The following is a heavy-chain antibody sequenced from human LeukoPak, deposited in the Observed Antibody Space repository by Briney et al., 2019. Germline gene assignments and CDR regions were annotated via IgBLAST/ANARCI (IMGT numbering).Heavy chain of an antibody. J-gene: IGHJ5*02. CDR2: IYPGDSDT. Sequence: HGKSLKISCKGSGYSFTSYWIGWVRQMPGKGLEWMGIIYPGDSDTRYSPSFQGQVTISADKSISTAYLQWSSLKASDTAMYYCARRGGQWLNDNWFDPWGQGTLVTVSS. V-gene: IGHV5-51*01. CDR1: GYSFTSYW. CDR3: ARRGGQWLNDNWFDP. D-gene: IGHD6-19*01.